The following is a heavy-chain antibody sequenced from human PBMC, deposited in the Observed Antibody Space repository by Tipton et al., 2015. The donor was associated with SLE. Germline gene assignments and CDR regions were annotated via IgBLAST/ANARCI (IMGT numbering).Heavy chain of an antibody. CDR2: VNPNSGGT. CDR1: GHTFSKFA. CDR3: VRHPFLGGQSPEPDY. J-gene: IGHJ4*02. Sequence: QVQLVQSGAEVRKPGSSVKVSCKTSGHTFSKFAISWVRQAPGQGLEWMGRVNPNSGGTNYAQKFQGRVTMTRDTSISTAYMDLSSLISDDTAVYYCVRHPFLGGQSPEPDYWGQGTLVTVSS. V-gene: IGHV1-2*06. D-gene: IGHD2-15*01.